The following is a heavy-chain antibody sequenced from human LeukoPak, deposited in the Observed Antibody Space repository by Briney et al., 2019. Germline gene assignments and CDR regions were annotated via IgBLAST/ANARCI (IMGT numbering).Heavy chain of an antibody. CDR2: INERGSET. Sequence: SGRSLRLSCAASGFIFSNHWMTWVRQAPGKGLEWVANINERGSETYYADYVKGRFTISRDNTKKSLFLQLNSLSVEDTAMYYCAKDYSFSNFNWGQGTLVTVSS. CDR3: AKDYSFSNFN. D-gene: IGHD2-15*01. CDR1: GFIFSNHW. V-gene: IGHV3-7*01. J-gene: IGHJ4*02.